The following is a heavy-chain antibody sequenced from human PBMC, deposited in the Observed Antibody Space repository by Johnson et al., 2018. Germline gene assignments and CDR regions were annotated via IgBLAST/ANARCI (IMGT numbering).Heavy chain of an antibody. CDR3: ARDSCAYSSSCQKVAFDI. V-gene: IGHV3-30-3*01. D-gene: IGHD6-13*01. CDR1: GFTFSSYA. J-gene: IGHJ3*02. Sequence: QVQLVESGGGVVQPGRSLRLSCAASGFTFSSYAMHWVRQAPGKGLAWVAVISYDGSNKYYADSVKGRFPISRDNSKNPLYLQMNSLSAEDTAVYFLARDSCAYSSSCQKVAFDIWGQGTMVTVSS. CDR2: ISYDGSNK.